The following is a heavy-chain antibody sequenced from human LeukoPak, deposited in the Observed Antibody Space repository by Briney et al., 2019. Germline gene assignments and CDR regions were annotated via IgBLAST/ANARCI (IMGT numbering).Heavy chain of an antibody. Sequence: GGSLRLSCAASGFTFSSYAMHWVRQAPGKGLEYVSAISSNGGSTYYANSVKGRFTISRDNSKNTLYLQMGSLRAEDMAVYYCAREGATLRPFDEWGQGTLVTVSS. CDR2: ISSNGGST. D-gene: IGHD1-26*01. V-gene: IGHV3-64*01. CDR3: AREGATLRPFDE. J-gene: IGHJ4*02. CDR1: GFTFSSYA.